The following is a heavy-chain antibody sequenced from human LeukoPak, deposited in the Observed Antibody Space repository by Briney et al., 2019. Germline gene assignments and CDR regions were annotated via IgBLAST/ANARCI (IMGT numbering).Heavy chain of an antibody. CDR2: INPNSGGT. V-gene: IGHV1-2*02. CDR3: AREGEALGYCSSTSCYVVDY. CDR1: GYTFTGYY. J-gene: IGHJ4*02. Sequence: GASVKVSCKASGYTFTGYYMHWVRQAPGQGLEWMGWINPNSGGTNYAQKLQGRVTMTRDTSISTAYMELSRLRSDDTAVYYCAREGEALGYCSSTSCYVVDYWGQGTLVTVSS. D-gene: IGHD2-2*01.